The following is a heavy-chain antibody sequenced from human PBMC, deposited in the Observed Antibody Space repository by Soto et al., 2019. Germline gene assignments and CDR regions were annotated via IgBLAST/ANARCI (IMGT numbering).Heavy chain of an antibody. V-gene: IGHV4-4*02. CDR1: GGSISTNQW. D-gene: IGHD3-3*01. CDR2: IFHVGST. Sequence: QVHLQESAPGLVKPSGTLSLTCAVSGGSISTNQWWNWVRQAPGKGLEWIGEIFHVGSTNYNPSLKSRVIISVDKSKNQFSLNLSSVTAADTAVYYCARLQPDTSGYYFDHWGQGALVTVSS. CDR3: ARLQPDTSGYYFDH. J-gene: IGHJ4*02.